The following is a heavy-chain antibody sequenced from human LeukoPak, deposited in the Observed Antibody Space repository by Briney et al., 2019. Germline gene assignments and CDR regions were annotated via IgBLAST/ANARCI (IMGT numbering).Heavy chain of an antibody. V-gene: IGHV1-2*06. D-gene: IGHD2-15*01. CDR3: ARACSGGSCNWFDP. CDR1: GYTFTGYY. Sequence: ASVKVSCKASGYTFTGYYMHWVRQASGQGLEWMGRINPNSGGTNYAQKFQGRVTMTRDTSISTAYMELSRLRSDDTAVYYCARACSGGSCNWFDPWGQGTLVTVSS. J-gene: IGHJ5*02. CDR2: INPNSGGT.